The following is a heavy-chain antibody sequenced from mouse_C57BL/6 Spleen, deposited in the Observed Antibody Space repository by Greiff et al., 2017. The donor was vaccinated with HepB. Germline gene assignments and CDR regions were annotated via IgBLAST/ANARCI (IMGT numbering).Heavy chain of an antibody. V-gene: IGHV1-18*01. J-gene: IGHJ3*01. CDR3: ARGRKFYYGYDGGCAY. Sequence: VQLQQSGPELVKPGASVKIPCKASGYTFTDYNMDWVKQSHGKSLEWIGDINPNNGGTIYNQKFKGKATLTVDKSSSTADMELRSLTSEDTAVYYCARGRKFYYGYDGGCAYWGQGTLVTVSA. D-gene: IGHD2-2*01. CDR2: INPNNGGT. CDR1: GYTFTDYN.